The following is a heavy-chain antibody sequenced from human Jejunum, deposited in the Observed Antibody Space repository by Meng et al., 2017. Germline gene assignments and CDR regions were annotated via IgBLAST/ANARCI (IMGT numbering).Heavy chain of an antibody. CDR1: GGSISSGSLY. CDR3: ARRAYRGLDI. V-gene: IGHV4-31*03. Sequence: SETLSLTCTVSGGSISSGSLYWSWIRQAPRKGLEWIGYIYYTGSTYYNPSLKSRVTISVDTSKNQFSLKLNSVTAADTALYYWARRAYRGLDIWGRGTLVTVSS. D-gene: IGHD3-16*01. J-gene: IGHJ4*02. CDR2: IYYTGST.